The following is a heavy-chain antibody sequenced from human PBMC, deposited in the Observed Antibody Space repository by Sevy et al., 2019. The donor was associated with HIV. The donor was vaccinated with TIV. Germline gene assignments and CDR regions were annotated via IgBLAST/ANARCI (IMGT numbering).Heavy chain of an antibody. J-gene: IGHJ6*02. D-gene: IGHD1-26*01. V-gene: IGHV3-73*01. CDR1: GFTFSGSA. Sequence: GGSLRLSCAASGFTFSGSAMHWVRQASGKGLEWVGRIRSKANSYATAYAASVKARFTISRDDSKNTAYLQMNSLKTEDTAVYYCTRHQSPFGSRPYYYYGMDVWGQGTTVTVSS. CDR2: IRSKANSYAT. CDR3: TRHQSPFGSRPYYYYGMDV.